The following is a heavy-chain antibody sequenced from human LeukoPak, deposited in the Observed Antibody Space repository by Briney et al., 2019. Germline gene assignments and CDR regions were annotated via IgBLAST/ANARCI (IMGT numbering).Heavy chain of an antibody. V-gene: IGHV3-23*01. Sequence: GGSLRLSCAASGFTFSSYAMSWVRQAPGKGLEWVSAISGSGGSTYYADSVKGRFTISRDNSKNTLYLQMHSLRAEDTAVYYCAKDQGIAVGYYYYYMDVWGKGTTVTVSS. D-gene: IGHD6-19*01. J-gene: IGHJ6*03. CDR1: GFTFSSYA. CDR2: ISGSGGST. CDR3: AKDQGIAVGYYYYYMDV.